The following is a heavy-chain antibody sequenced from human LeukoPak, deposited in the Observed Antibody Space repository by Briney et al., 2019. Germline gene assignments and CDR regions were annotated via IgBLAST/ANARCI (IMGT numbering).Heavy chain of an antibody. CDR2: LRGGDDST. CDR3: ARAAASDYYYGSGGWVDY. Sequence: PGGSLRLSCTASGFTITSYVTSWVRQAPGKGLEWISSLRGGDDSTNYADSVKGRFAISTDNFKNTVYLQMNSLRAEDTAVYYCARAAASDYYYGSGGWVDYWGQGILVTVST. J-gene: IGHJ4*02. CDR1: GFTITSYV. D-gene: IGHD3-10*01. V-gene: IGHV3-23*01.